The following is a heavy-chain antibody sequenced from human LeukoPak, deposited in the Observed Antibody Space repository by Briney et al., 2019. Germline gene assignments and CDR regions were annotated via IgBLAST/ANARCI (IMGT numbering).Heavy chain of an antibody. D-gene: IGHD6-13*01. J-gene: IGHJ4*02. V-gene: IGHV1-8*01. CDR1: GYTFTSYD. Sequence: GASVKVSCKASGYTFTSYDINWVRQATGQGLEWMGWMNPNSGNTGYAQKFQGRVTMTRDMSTSTVYMELSSLRSEDTAIYYCAREGRGVPGAIAAVKGFDYWGQGTLVTVSS. CDR2: MNPNSGNT. CDR3: AREGRGVPGAIAAVKGFDY.